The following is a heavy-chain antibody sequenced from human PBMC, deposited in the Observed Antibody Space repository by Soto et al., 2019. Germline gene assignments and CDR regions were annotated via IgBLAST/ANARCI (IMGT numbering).Heavy chain of an antibody. D-gene: IGHD2-21*01. Sequence: SETVALTCTASGGSISVYYWSWIRRPPGKGLEFIGNVYYSGNTNYNPSLKSRVTMSVDTSKNQFSLKLRSVTAADTAVYYCVRQPTTGDTYLGLDPWGQGTLVTVSS. V-gene: IGHV4-59*01. CDR2: VYYSGNT. CDR3: VRQPTTGDTYLGLDP. CDR1: GGSISVYY. J-gene: IGHJ5*02.